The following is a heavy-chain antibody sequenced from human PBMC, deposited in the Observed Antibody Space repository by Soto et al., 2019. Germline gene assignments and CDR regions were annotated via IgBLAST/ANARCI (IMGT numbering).Heavy chain of an antibody. CDR1: GFTFSRYG. CDR2: IWSDGSNK. CDR3: AREENRGGFDY. D-gene: IGHD3-16*01. Sequence: QVQLVESGGGVVQSGRSLRLSCAASGFTFSRYGFHWVRQAPGKGLEWVALIWSDGSNKYYTESVKGRFTISRDDSKNTLDLEMDSVRGEDTAVYYCAREENRGGFDYWGQGTLVTVSS. V-gene: IGHV3-33*01. J-gene: IGHJ4*02.